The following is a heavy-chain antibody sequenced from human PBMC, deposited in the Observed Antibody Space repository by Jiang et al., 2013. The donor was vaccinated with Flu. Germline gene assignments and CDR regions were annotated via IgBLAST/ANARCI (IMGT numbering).Heavy chain of an antibody. CDR3: ARGPDISAYYYFY. CDR1: GYTFTNYG. J-gene: IGHJ4*02. V-gene: IGHV1-18*01. Sequence: AEVKKPGASVKVSCKSSGYTFTNYGINWVRQAPGQGLEWMGWISTYTGDTYYAENLQGRVTITADKATSTVYMVLSSLRSEDTAMYYCARGPDISAYYYFYWGQGTLVTVSP. D-gene: IGHD3-22*01. CDR2: ISTYTGDT.